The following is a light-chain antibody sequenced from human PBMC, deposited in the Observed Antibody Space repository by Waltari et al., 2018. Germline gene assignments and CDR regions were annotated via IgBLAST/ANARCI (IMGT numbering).Light chain of an antibody. J-gene: IGKJ4*01. V-gene: IGKV3-20*01. CDR3: QQYDSSPRT. CDR1: QTVSSNF. Sequence: EIVLTQSPSTLSLSPGERATLSCRASQTVSSNFFAWYQQKPGQAPRLLMYGASNRAAGIPDRFSGSGPGTDFTLTISRLEPEDFAVYYCQQYDSSPRTFGGGTKVQIK. CDR2: GAS.